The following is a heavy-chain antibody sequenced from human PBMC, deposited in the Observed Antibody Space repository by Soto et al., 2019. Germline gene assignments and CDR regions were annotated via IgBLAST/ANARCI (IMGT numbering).Heavy chain of an antibody. CDR2: IYYSGST. J-gene: IGHJ6*03. Sequence: SETLSLTCTVSGGSISSYYWSWIRQPPGKGLEWIGYIYYSGSTNYNPSLKSRVTISVDTSKNQFSLKLSSVTAADTAVYYCARGDYDFWSGYKNPYYYYYMDVWGKGTTVTVSS. V-gene: IGHV4-59*01. CDR3: ARGDYDFWSGYKNPYYYYYMDV. D-gene: IGHD3-3*01. CDR1: GGSISSYY.